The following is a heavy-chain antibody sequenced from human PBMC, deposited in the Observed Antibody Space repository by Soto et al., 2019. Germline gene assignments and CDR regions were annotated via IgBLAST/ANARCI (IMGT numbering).Heavy chain of an antibody. D-gene: IGHD3-22*01. J-gene: IGHJ4*02. CDR1: GDSVSSNSAA. Sequence: SQTLSLTCAISGDSVSSNSAAWNWIRQSPSRGLEWLGRTYYRSKWYNDYAVSVKSRITINPDTSKNQFSLKLNSVTPGAAAVYFCSSHYYYDSSGYYKLREYSFDYWGQGTLVTVSS. CDR3: SSHYYYDSSGYYKLREYSFDY. CDR2: TYYRSKWYN. V-gene: IGHV6-1*01.